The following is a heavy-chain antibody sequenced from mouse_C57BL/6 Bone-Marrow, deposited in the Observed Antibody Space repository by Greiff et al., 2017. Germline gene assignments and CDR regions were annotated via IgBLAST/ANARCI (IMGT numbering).Heavy chain of an antibody. CDR1: GYAFTNYL. V-gene: IGHV1-54*01. CDR2: INPGSGGT. D-gene: IGHD2-3*01. Sequence: VQVVESGAELVRPGTSVQVSCKASGYAFTNYLIEWVKQRPGQGLEWIGVINPGSGGTNYNEKFKGKATLTADKSSSTAYMQLSSLTSEDSAGYSCARGGYYDYWGSGDLLTVSA. CDR3: ARGGYYDY. J-gene: IGHJ2*01.